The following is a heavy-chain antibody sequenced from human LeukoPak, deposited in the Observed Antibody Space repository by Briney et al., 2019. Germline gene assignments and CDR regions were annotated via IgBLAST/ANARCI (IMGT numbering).Heavy chain of an antibody. CDR1: GGSISSYY. D-gene: IGHD3-10*01. CDR3: ARARSGTGSKIDAFDI. CDR2: IYTSGST. V-gene: IGHV4-4*07. J-gene: IGHJ3*02. Sequence: SETLSLTCTVSGGSISSYYWSWIRQPAGMGLEWIGRIYTSGSTNYNPSLKSRVTMSVDTSKNQFSLKLSSVTAADTAVYYCARARSGTGSKIDAFDIWGQGTMVTVSS.